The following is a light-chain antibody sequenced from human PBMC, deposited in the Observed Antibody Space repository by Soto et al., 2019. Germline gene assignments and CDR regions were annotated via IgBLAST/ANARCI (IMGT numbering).Light chain of an antibody. V-gene: IGLV2-14*03. CDR1: SSDIGGYNY. Sequence: QSALTQPASVSGSPGQSITISCTGTSSDIGGYNYVSWYQQHPGKAPKLIIYDVSNRPSGVSDRFSGSMSGNAASLTVSGLQAEDEADYYCSSYTSSCSLYVFGAGTKLTVL. CDR3: SSYTSSCSLYV. CDR2: DVS. J-gene: IGLJ2*01.